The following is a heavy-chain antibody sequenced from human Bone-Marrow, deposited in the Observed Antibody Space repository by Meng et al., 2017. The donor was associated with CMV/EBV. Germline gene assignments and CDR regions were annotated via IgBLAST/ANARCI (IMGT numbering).Heavy chain of an antibody. CDR1: GGSISGYY. CDR3: TRGFPGGGHAVFSDC. CDR2: IHFSGTT. V-gene: IGHV4-59*01. D-gene: IGHD3-16*01. J-gene: IGHJ4*02. Sequence: ESLKISCRVSGGSISGYYWTWIRHSPGKRLEWIGWIHFSGTTSFNPSLKSRVTILIDASENQFSLNLKSVTAADTAVYYCTRGFPGGGHAVFSDCWGQGKLVTVSS.